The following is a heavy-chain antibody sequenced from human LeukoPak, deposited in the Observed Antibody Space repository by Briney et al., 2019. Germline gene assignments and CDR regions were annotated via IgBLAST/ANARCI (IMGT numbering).Heavy chain of an antibody. D-gene: IGHD6-13*01. CDR3: ARDPSSWLGNY. Sequence: ASVKVSCKASGYTFTSYGISWVRQAHGQGLEWMGWISAYNGNTNYAQKLQGRVTMTTDTSTGTAYMELRSLRCDDTAVHYCARDPSSWLGNYWGQGTLVPVSS. CDR2: ISAYNGNT. CDR1: GYTFTSYG. V-gene: IGHV1-18*01. J-gene: IGHJ4*02.